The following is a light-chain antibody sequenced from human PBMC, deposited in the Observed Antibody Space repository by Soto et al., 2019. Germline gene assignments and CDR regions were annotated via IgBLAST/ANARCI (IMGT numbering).Light chain of an antibody. CDR2: GAS. Sequence: DIQMTQSPSSVSASVGERVTITCRASHDISRRLAWYQQKPGKAPTLLIFGASDLQSGVPSRFSGSGSGTDFTLTISSLQPEDFATYYCQQDNSFPPTFGGGTKVEI. CDR3: QQDNSFPPT. V-gene: IGKV1-12*01. CDR1: HDISRR. J-gene: IGKJ4*01.